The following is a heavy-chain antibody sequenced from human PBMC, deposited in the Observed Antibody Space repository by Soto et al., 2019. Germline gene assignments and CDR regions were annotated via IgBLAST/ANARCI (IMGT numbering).Heavy chain of an antibody. CDR3: GRPRVGYCSGGSCREGNY. J-gene: IGHJ4*02. CDR1: GGSISSGGYY. D-gene: IGHD2-15*01. CDR2: IYYSGST. V-gene: IGHV4-31*03. Sequence: SETLSLTCTVSGGSISSGGYYWSWIRQHPGKGLEWIGYIYYSGSTYYNPSLKSRVTISVDTSKNQFSLKLSSVTAADTPVYYGGRPRVGYCSGGSCREGNYWGKGTLVTVS.